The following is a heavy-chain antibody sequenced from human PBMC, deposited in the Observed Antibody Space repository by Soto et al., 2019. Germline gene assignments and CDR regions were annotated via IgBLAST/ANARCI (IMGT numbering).Heavy chain of an antibody. J-gene: IGHJ6*02. CDR2: ISSSSSTM. V-gene: IGHV3-48*02. D-gene: IGHD3-16*01. CDR1: GFTFSDYS. Sequence: EVQLVESGGGLVQPGGSLRLSCAASGFTFSDYSMNWVRQAPGKGLEWLSSISSSSSTMYYADSVKGRFTISRDDANNSLYLQMNSLRDEDTAVYYCARGDYYYYGLDVWGQGTTVTVSS. CDR3: ARGDYYYYGLDV.